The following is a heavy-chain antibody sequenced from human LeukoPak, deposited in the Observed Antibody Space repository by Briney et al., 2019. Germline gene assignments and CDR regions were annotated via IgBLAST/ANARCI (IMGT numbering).Heavy chain of an antibody. CDR2: VSCGSTYT. J-gene: IGHJ4*02. CDR1: GFAFSDCY. CDR3: ARSPYESGTPPTRLED. D-gene: IGHD3-10*01. Sequence: GGSLRLSCAASGFAFSDCYMNWIRQAPGKGLEWVSYVSCGSTYTNYADSVKGRFTVSRDNAKNSLSLQMSSLRAEDTAVYYCARSPYESGTPPTRLEDWGQGTLVTVSS. V-gene: IGHV3-11*03.